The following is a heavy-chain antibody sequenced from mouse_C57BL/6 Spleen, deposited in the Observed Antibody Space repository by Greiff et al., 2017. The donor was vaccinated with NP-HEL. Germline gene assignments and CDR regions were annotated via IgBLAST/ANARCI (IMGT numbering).Heavy chain of an antibody. CDR1: GYTFTSYW. D-gene: IGHD2-1*01. CDR2: IHPNSGST. V-gene: IGHV1-64*01. Sequence: QVQLQQSGAELVKPGASVKLSCKASGYTFTSYWMHWVKQRPGQGLEWIGMIHPNSGSTNYNEKFKSKATLTVDKSSSTAYMQLSSLTSEDSAVYYCAREKIYYGNYEGFAYWGQGTLVTVSA. J-gene: IGHJ3*01. CDR3: AREKIYYGNYEGFAY.